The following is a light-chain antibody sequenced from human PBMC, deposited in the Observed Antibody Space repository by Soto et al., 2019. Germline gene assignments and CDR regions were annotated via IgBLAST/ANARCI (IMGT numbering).Light chain of an antibody. Sequence: DIVMTQSPDSLAVSLGERATINCKSSQSVLYSSNNKNYLAWYQQKAGQPPKLLIYWASTRESGVPDRFSGSGSGTDFTLTISSLQAEDVAVYYCQQYYSTPWTFGQGTEVDIK. V-gene: IGKV4-1*01. J-gene: IGKJ1*01. CDR1: QSVLYSSNNKNY. CDR3: QQYYSTPWT. CDR2: WAS.